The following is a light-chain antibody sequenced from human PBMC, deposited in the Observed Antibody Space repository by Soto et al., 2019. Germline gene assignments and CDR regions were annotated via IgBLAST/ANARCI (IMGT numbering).Light chain of an antibody. CDR1: TSNIGAGYD. CDR3: GSWDSSLSAYV. CDR2: GNG. J-gene: IGLJ1*01. Sequence: QSVLTQPPSVSGAPGQRVTISCTGSTSNIGAGYDVHWYQQLPGTAPKLLIYGNGNRPSGVPDRFSGSKSDTSASLAITGLQAEDEANYYCGSWDSSLSAYVFGTGTKVTVL. V-gene: IGLV1-40*01.